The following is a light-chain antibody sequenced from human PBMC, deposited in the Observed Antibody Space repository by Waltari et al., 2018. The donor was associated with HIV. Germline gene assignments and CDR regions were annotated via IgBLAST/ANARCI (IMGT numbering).Light chain of an antibody. V-gene: IGKV1-5*03. CDR3: QQYDIYPYT. CDR1: QSISNW. Sequence: SASVGDRVTITCRASQSISNWLTWYQQKPGKAPKLLIYAASTLGRGVPSRFSGSGSGTEFTLTISSLQPDDFAAYYCQQYDIYPYTFGQGTKLEIK. CDR2: AAS. J-gene: IGKJ2*01.